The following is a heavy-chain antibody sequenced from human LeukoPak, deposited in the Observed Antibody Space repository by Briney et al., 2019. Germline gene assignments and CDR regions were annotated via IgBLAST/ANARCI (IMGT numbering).Heavy chain of an antibody. CDR1: GFTFSSYW. J-gene: IGHJ6*02. CDR3: ARASKPRYYYYYYGMDV. V-gene: IGHV3-7*01. CDR2: IKQDGSEK. Sequence: GGSLRLSCAASGFTFSSYWMSWVRQAPGKGLEWVANIKQDGSEKYYVDSVKGRFTISRDNAKNSLYLQMNSLRAEDTAVYYCARASKPRYYYYYYGMDVWGQGTTVTVSS.